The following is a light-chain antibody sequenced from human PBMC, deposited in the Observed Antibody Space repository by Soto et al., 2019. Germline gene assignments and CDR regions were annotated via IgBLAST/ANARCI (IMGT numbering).Light chain of an antibody. CDR2: LGS. J-gene: IGKJ2*01. CDR1: QSLLHSNGYNY. Sequence: DIVMTQSPLSLPVTPGEPASISCRSSQSLLHSNGYNYLDWYLQKPGQSPQLLIYLGSNRASGGPDRFSGSRSGTDFTLKINRGEAEDVGVYYCMQALQTPYTFGQGTKLEIK. V-gene: IGKV2-28*01. CDR3: MQALQTPYT.